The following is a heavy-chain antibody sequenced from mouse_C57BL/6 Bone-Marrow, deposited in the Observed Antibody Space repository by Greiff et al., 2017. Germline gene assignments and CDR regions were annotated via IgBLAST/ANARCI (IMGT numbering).Heavy chain of an antibody. J-gene: IGHJ1*03. CDR2: IDPNSGGT. D-gene: IGHD1-1*01. CDR3: ARGGTVVAPYWYFDV. CDR1: GYTFTSYW. Sequence: VQLQQPGAELVKPGASVKLSCTASGYTFTSYWMHWVKQRPGRGLEWIGRIDPNSGGTKYNEKFKSKATLTVDKPSSTAYMQLSSLTSEDSAVYYCARGGTVVAPYWYFDVWGTGTTVTVSS. V-gene: IGHV1-72*01.